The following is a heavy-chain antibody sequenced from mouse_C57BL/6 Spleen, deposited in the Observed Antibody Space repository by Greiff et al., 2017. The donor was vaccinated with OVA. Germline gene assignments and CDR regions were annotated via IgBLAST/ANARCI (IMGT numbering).Heavy chain of an antibody. D-gene: IGHD1-1*01. CDR3: ARGREYYGSSSWFAY. CDR2: INPSNGGT. CDR1: GYTFTSYW. J-gene: IGHJ3*01. Sequence: VQLQQSGTELVKPGASVKLSCKASGYTFTSYWMHWVKQRPGQGLEWIGNINPSNGGTNYNEKFKSKATLTVDKSSSTAYMQLSSLTSEDSAVYYCARGREYYGSSSWFAYWGQGTLVTVSA. V-gene: IGHV1-53*01.